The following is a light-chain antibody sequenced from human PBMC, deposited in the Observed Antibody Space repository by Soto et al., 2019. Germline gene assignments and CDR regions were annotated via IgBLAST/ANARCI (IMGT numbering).Light chain of an antibody. V-gene: IGKV3-15*01. CDR2: DTS. J-gene: IGKJ4*01. Sequence: EIVMTQSPATLSVSPGERATLSCRASQSVSSDLVWNQQKAGQAPRLLIYDTSTRATGIPARFSGSGSGTEFTLTISSPQSEDSSVYHCQQYNKWPLTFGGGTKVEIK. CDR1: QSVSSD. CDR3: QQYNKWPLT.